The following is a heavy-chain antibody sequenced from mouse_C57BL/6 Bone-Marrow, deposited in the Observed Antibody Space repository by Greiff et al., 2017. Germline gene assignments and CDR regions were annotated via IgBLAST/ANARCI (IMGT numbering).Heavy chain of an antibody. V-gene: IGHV1-82*01. D-gene: IGHD1-1*01. CDR1: GYAFSSSW. CDR2: IYPGDGDT. Sequence: QVQLQQSGPELVKPGASVKISCKASGYAFSSSWMNWVKQRPGKGLEWIGRIYPGDGDTNYNGKFKGKATPTADKSSSTAYMQLSSLTSEDSAVYFYASGDYYDDGYYYAMDYWGQGTSVTVSS. J-gene: IGHJ4*01. CDR3: ASGDYYDDGYYYAMDY.